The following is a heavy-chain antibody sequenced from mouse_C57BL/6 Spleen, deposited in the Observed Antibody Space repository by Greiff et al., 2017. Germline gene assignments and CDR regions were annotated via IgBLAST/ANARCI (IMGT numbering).Heavy chain of an antibody. J-gene: IGHJ3*01. Sequence: QVQLKQSGPGLVAPSQSLSITCTVSGFSLTSYGVRWVSQPPGQGLEWLGVIWGDGSTTYHSALISRLSISKDNSKSQVFLKLNSLQTDDTATYYCAKEGAKWDRFAYWGQGTLVTVSA. CDR3: AKEGAKWDRFAY. V-gene: IGHV2-3*01. CDR1: GFSLTSYG. CDR2: IWGDGST. D-gene: IGHD4-1*01.